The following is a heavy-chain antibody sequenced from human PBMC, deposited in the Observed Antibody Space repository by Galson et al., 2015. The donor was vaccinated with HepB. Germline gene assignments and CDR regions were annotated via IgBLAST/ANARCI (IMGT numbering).Heavy chain of an antibody. CDR3: AHHTTVTPAFDY. CDR1: GSSLSARGVG. D-gene: IGHD4-17*01. J-gene: IGHJ4*02. V-gene: IGHV2-5*02. CDR2: IYWDDDK. Sequence: PALVKPTQTLTLTCTVSGSSLSARGVGVGWIRQPPGKALEWLALIYWDDDKRYSPSLKSRLTVTKDTSKNQVVLTMTNMDPVDTATYYCAHHTTVTPAFDYWGQGTLVTVSS.